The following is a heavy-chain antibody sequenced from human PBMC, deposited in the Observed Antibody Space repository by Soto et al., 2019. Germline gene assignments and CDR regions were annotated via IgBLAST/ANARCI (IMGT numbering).Heavy chain of an antibody. CDR1: GFTFRTYW. CDR2: INLDGSEK. D-gene: IGHD5-18*01. Sequence: EVQLVESGGGLVQPGGSLRLSCAASGFTFRTYWLSWVRQVPGKGLEWVANINLDGSEKNYVDSVKGRFTISRDNARNSLYLQMSSLRAEDTGLYYCARDGSTIWYSYDYHGMDVWGQATTVTVSS. CDR3: ARDGSTIWYSYDYHGMDV. J-gene: IGHJ6*02. V-gene: IGHV3-7*05.